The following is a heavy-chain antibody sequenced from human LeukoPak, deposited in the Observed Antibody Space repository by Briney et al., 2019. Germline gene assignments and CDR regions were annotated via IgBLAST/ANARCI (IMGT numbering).Heavy chain of an antibody. CDR2: INPNSGGT. D-gene: IGHD3-10*01. V-gene: IGHV1-2*02. J-gene: IGHJ3*02. CDR1: GYTFTGYY. Sequence: ASVKVSCKASGYTFTGYYMHWVRQAPGQGLEWMGWINPNSGGTNYAQKFQGRVTMTRDTSISTAYMELSRLRSDDTAVYYCARSLVGGFGELVGAFDIWGQGTMVTVSS. CDR3: ARSLVGGFGELVGAFDI.